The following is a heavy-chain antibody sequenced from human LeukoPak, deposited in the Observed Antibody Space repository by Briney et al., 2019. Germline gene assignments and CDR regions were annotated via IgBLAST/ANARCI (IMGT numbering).Heavy chain of an antibody. V-gene: IGHV4-31*03. CDR2: IYYSGST. J-gene: IGHJ4*02. CDR1: GGSISSGGYY. Sequence: PSQTLSLTCTVSGGSISSGGYYWSWIRQHPGKGLEWIGYIYYSGSTYHNPSLKSRVTISVDTSKNQFSLKLSSVTAADTAVYYCAREHRVGGSRSYGVDYWGQGTLVTVSS. CDR3: AREHRVGGSRSYGVDY. D-gene: IGHD3-10*01.